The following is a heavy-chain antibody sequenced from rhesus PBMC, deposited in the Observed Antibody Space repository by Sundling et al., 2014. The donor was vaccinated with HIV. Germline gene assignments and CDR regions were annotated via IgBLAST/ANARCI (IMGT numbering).Heavy chain of an antibody. D-gene: IGHD2-15*01. V-gene: IGHV2-174*02. J-gene: IGHJ4*01. CDR1: GFSLSTSGMG. CDR2: IYWDDDK. Sequence: QVTLKESGPALVKPTQTLTLTCTFSGFSLSTSGMGVGWIRQPSRKTLEWLAHIYWDDDKRYSTSLKSRLTISKDTSKNQVVLTMTNMDPMDTATYYCARRSVAYCSGTYCLYYFDYWGQGVLVTVSS. CDR3: ARRSVAYCSGTYCLYYFDY.